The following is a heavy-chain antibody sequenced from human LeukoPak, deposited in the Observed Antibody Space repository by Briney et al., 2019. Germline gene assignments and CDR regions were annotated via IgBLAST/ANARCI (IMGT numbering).Heavy chain of an antibody. J-gene: IGHJ6*03. Sequence: PSETLSLTCTVYGYSISSGYYWGWIRQPPGKGLEWIGSIYHSGSTYYNPSLKSRVTISVDTSKNQFSLKLSSVTAADTAVYYCARVNYYMDVWGKGTTVTVSS. CDR2: IYHSGST. V-gene: IGHV4-38-2*02. CDR3: ARVNYYMDV. CDR1: GYSISSGYY.